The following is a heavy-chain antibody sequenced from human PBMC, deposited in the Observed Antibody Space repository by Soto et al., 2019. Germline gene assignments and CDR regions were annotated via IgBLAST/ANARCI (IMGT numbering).Heavy chain of an antibody. V-gene: IGHV3-23*01. CDR1: GFTFSTYA. D-gene: IGHD5-12*01. J-gene: IGHJ5*02. CDR2: IGGSGDST. Sequence: GGSLRLSCAASGFTFSTYAMSWVRQAPGKGLEWVSAIGGSGDSTYYADSVKGRFTISRDNSKNTLYLQMNSLRAEDAALYYCAKSGSAYDLDWFDPWGQGTLVTVSS. CDR3: AKSGSAYDLDWFDP.